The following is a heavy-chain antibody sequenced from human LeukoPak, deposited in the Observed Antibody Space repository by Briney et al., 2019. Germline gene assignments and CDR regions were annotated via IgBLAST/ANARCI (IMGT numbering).Heavy chain of an antibody. D-gene: IGHD1-26*01. CDR1: GGTFSTYA. CDR2: INPNSGGT. V-gene: IGHV1-2*02. CDR3: ARLVGATSRGDLRDY. Sequence: GASVKVSCKASGGTFSTYALSWVRQAPGQGLEWMGWINPNSGGTNYAQKFQGRVTMTRDTSISTAYMELSRLRSDDTAVYYCARLVGATSRGDLRDYWGQGTLVTVSS. J-gene: IGHJ4*02.